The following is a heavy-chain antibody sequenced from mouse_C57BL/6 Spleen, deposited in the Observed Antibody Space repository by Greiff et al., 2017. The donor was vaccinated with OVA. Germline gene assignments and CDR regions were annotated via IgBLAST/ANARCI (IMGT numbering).Heavy chain of an antibody. D-gene: IGHD1-1*01. J-gene: IGHJ3*01. V-gene: IGHV1-26*01. CDR3: ARREGLYYYGSSYGFAY. Sequence: EVQLQQSGPELVKPGASVKISCKASGYTFTDYYMNWVKQSHGKSLEWIGDINPNNGGTSYNQKFKGKATLTVDKSSSTAYMELRSLTSEDSAVYYCARREGLYYYGSSYGFAYWGQGTLVTVSA. CDR1: GYTFTDYY. CDR2: INPNNGGT.